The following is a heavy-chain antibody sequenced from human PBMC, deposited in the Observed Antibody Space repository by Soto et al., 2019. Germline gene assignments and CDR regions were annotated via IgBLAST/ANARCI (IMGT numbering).Heavy chain of an antibody. CDR3: ASGGAGSGPFTWELPDH. CDR2: ITPFNGDV. V-gene: IGHV1-45*02. J-gene: IGHJ4*02. D-gene: IGHD1-26*01. CDR1: GNTFTYRY. Sequence: QMQLVQSGAEVKKPGSSVTVSCKALGNTFTYRYLHWVRQAPGQALEWMGWITPFNGDVHYAQKFQERVTITRDRSINTPYMRMSSLRSEDTAMYYCASGGAGSGPFTWELPDHWGQGTLVTVSS.